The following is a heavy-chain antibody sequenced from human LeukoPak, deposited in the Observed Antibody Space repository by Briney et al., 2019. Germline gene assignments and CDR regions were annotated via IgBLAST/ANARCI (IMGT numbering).Heavy chain of an antibody. J-gene: IGHJ4*02. CDR2: IVSDGGRA. V-gene: IGHV3-33*05. Sequence: GGSLRLSCSASGFTFSTYGMQWVRQTPGKGLEWVAVIVSDGGRAHYGDSVRGRFTISRDNSKNTLYLQMNSLRAEDTAVYYCARESITEDNSLDYWGRGILVTVSS. CDR3: ARESITEDNSLDY. CDR1: GFTFSTYG. D-gene: IGHD7-27*01.